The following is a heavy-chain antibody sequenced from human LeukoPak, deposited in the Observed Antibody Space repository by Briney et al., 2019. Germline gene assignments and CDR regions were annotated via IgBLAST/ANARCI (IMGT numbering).Heavy chain of an antibody. D-gene: IGHD5-24*01. CDR1: GFTFSSYA. J-gene: IGHJ4*02. V-gene: IGHV3-30*02. CDR2: IRYDGSNK. Sequence: PGGSLRLSCAASGFTFSSYAMSWVRQAPGKGLEWVAFIRYDGSNKYYADSVKGRFTISRDNSKNTLYLQMNSLRAEDTAVYYCAIVEMATILQEDYWGQGTLVTVSS. CDR3: AIVEMATILQEDY.